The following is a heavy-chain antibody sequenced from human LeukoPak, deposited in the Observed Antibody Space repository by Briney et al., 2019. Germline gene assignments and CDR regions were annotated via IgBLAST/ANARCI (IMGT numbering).Heavy chain of an antibody. D-gene: IGHD6-13*01. CDR1: GGSISSYY. Sequence: PSETLSLTCTVSGGSISSYYWSWNRQLPGKGLEWIGYIYYSGSTNYNPSLKSRVTISVDTSKNQFSLKLSSVTAADTAVYYCASSLGSSWPDAFDIWGQGTMVTVSS. V-gene: IGHV4-59*01. J-gene: IGHJ3*02. CDR2: IYYSGST. CDR3: ASSLGSSWPDAFDI.